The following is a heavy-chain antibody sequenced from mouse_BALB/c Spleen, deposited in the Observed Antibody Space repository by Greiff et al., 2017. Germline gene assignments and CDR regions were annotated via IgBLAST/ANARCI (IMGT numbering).Heavy chain of an antibody. CDR1: GFTFSNYW. Sequence: EVKLQESGGGLVQPGGSMKLSCVASGFTFSNYWMNWVRQSPEKGLEWVAEIRLKSNNYATHYAESVKGRFTISRDDSKSSVYLQMNNLRAEDTGIYYCTSITTAHYYAMDYWGQGTSVTVSS. D-gene: IGHD1-2*01. V-gene: IGHV6-6*02. CDR2: IRLKSNNYAT. CDR3: TSITTAHYYAMDY. J-gene: IGHJ4*01.